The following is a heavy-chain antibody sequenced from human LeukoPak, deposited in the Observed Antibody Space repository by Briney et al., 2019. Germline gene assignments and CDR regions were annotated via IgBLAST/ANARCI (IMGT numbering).Heavy chain of an antibody. CDR3: ARSTTGSWDYYGMDV. Sequence: GGSLRLSCAVSGFTFSSYSMNWVRQAPGKGLEWVSYISSSNSTIYYADSVKGRFTISRDNAKNSLYLQMNSLRAEDTAVYYCARSTTGSWDYYGMDVWGQGTTVTVSS. J-gene: IGHJ6*02. V-gene: IGHV3-48*01. CDR1: GFTFSSYS. D-gene: IGHD1-14*01. CDR2: ISSSNSTI.